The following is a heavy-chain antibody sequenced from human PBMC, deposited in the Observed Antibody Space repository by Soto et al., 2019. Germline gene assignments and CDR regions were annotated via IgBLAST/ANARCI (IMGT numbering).Heavy chain of an antibody. J-gene: IGHJ6*02. CDR1: GFTFSSYG. V-gene: IGHV3-30*18. CDR2: ISYDGSNK. CDR3: AKDREFRFPYYYGMDV. D-gene: IGHD3-3*01. Sequence: QVQLVESGGGVVQPGRSLRLSCAASGFTFSSYGMHWVRQAPGKGLAWVAVISYDGSNKYYADSVKGRFTISRDNSKNTLYLQMNSLRAEHTAVYYCAKDREFRFPYYYGMDVLGQGTTVTVSS.